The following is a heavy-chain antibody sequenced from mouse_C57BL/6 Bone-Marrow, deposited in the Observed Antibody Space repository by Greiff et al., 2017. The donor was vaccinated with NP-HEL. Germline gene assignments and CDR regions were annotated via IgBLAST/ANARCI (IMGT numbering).Heavy chain of an antibody. D-gene: IGHD4-1*01. CDR1: GFSFNTYA. CDR2: IRSKSNNYAT. Sequence: EVMLVESGGGLVQPKGSLKLSCAASGFSFNTYAMNWVRQAPGKGLEWVARIRSKSNNYATYYADSVKDRFTISRDDSESMLYLQMNNLKTEDTAMYYCVRELGRRGYYFDYWGQGTTLTVSS. V-gene: IGHV10-1*01. J-gene: IGHJ2*01. CDR3: VRELGRRGYYFDY.